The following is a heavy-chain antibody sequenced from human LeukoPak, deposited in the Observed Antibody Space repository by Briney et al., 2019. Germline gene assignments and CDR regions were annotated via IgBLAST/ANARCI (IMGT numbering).Heavy chain of an antibody. J-gene: IGHJ4*02. Sequence: GGTLRLSCAASGFTFSGYGMSWVRQAPGKGLEWVSGITGSGGSTYYADSVKGRFTISRDNSNNTLYLQMNSLRAEDTAVYYCAHYSIVVVPATKDYYFDSWGQGTLVTVSS. CDR1: GFTFSGYG. V-gene: IGHV3-23*01. CDR2: ITGSGGST. D-gene: IGHD2-2*01. CDR3: AHYSIVVVPATKDYYFDS.